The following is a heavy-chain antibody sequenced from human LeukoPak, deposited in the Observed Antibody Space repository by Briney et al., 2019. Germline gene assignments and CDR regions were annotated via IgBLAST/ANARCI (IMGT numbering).Heavy chain of an antibody. CDR2: IIPIFGTA. Sequence: GASVKVSCKASGYTFTSYAISWVRQAPGQGLEWMGRIIPIFGTANYAQKFQGRVTITTDESTSTAYMELSSLRSEDTAVYYCARAVAGSLSFDYWGQGTLVTVSS. D-gene: IGHD6-19*01. CDR3: ARAVAGSLSFDY. V-gene: IGHV1-69*05. CDR1: GYTFTSYA. J-gene: IGHJ4*02.